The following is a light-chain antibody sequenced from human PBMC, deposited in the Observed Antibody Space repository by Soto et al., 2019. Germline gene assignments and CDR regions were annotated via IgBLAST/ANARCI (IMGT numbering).Light chain of an antibody. J-gene: IGKJ3*01. CDR1: QSISSNY. CDR2: GAS. CDR3: QQYGRSPPRFT. Sequence: EIVLMQSPGTLSLSPGERATLSCRASQSISSNYLAWYQQKPDQAPGLLIYGASFRATGIPARFSGSGSGTDFALTISRLGPEDFAVYYCQQYGRSPPRFTFGPGTKVDI. V-gene: IGKV3-20*01.